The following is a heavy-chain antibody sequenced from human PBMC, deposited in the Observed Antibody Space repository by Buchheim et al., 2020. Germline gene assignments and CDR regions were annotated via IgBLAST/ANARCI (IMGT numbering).Heavy chain of an antibody. Sequence: QVQLVESGGGVVQPGRSLRLSCAASGFTFSSYAMHWVRQAPGKGLEWVAVISYDGSNKYYADSVKGRFTISRDNAKSTLYLQMNSLRDEDTAVYYCVGLYGSQTYSLSDHWGQGTL. CDR2: ISYDGSNK. CDR1: GFTFSSYA. CDR3: VGLYGSQTYSLSDH. V-gene: IGHV3-30*04. D-gene: IGHD2-15*01. J-gene: IGHJ5*02.